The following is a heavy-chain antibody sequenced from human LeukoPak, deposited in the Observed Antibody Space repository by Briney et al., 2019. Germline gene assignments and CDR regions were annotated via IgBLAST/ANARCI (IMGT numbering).Heavy chain of an antibody. V-gene: IGHV4-4*07. CDR1: GGSISSYY. J-gene: IGHJ3*02. Sequence: PSETLSLTCTVPGGSISSYYWSWIRQPAGKGLEWIGRIYTSGSTNYNPSLKSRVTMSVDTSKNQFSLKLSSVTAADTAVYYCARARAAAGTKWAFDIWGQGTMVTVSS. CDR3: ARARAAAGTKWAFDI. D-gene: IGHD6-13*01. CDR2: IYTSGST.